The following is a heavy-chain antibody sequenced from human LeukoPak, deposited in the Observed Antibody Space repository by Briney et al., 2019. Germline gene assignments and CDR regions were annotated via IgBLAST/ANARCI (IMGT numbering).Heavy chain of an antibody. CDR1: GGTFSSYA. J-gene: IGHJ4*02. Sequence: GASVKVSCKASGGTFSSYAISWVRQAPGQGLEWKGGIIPIFGTANYAQKFQGRVTITADESTSTAYMELSSLRSEDTAVYYCARGRGYSGYDSFDYWGQGTLVTVSS. CDR2: IIPIFGTA. CDR3: ARGRGYSGYDSFDY. D-gene: IGHD5-12*01. V-gene: IGHV1-69*13.